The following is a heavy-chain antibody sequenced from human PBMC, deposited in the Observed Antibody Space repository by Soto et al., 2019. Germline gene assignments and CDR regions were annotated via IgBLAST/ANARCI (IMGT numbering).Heavy chain of an antibody. CDR1: GFTFSSYA. V-gene: IGHV3-23*01. Sequence: EVQLLESGGDLVQPGGSLRLSCAASGFTFSSYAMSWVRQAPGKGLEWVSAISGSGGSTYYADSVKGRFTISRDNSKNTLYLQMNSLRAEDTAVYYCAKEWGIAVAGGLWFDPWGQGTLVTVSS. D-gene: IGHD6-19*01. CDR2: ISGSGGST. CDR3: AKEWGIAVAGGLWFDP. J-gene: IGHJ5*02.